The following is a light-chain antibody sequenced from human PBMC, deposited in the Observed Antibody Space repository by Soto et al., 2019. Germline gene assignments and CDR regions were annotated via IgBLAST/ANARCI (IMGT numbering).Light chain of an antibody. J-gene: IGLJ2*01. V-gene: IGLV2-14*01. Sequence: QSALTQPASVSGSPGQSITISCTGTSSDVGKYSYVSWYQQHPAKAPKLMIFEVSNRPSGVSNRFSGSKSGNTASLTISGLQAEDKADYYCSSYTGSSINTVVFGGGTKLTVL. CDR1: SSDVGKYSY. CDR2: EVS. CDR3: SSYTGSSINTVV.